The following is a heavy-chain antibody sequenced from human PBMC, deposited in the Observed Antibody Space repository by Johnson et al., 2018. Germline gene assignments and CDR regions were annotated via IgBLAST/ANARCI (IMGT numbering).Heavy chain of an antibody. V-gene: IGHV3-30*18. CDR1: GLTFSGYG. J-gene: IGHJ6*02. D-gene: IGHD2-2*01. CDR2: ISNDGSNE. CDR3: AKVFSTYRYYHHGMDV. Sequence: QVQLVESGGGVVQPGRSLRLSCVASGLTFSGYGMHWVRQAPGRGLEWVAVISNDGSNEYYADSVKGRFSISRDNSKNPLYLQMNTFRPEDTAVYYCAKVFSTYRYYHHGMDVWGQGTTVTVSS.